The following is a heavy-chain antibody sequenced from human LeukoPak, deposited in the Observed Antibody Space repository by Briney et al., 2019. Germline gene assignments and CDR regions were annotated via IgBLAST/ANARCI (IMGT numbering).Heavy chain of an antibody. CDR3: ARDSSPSVLLWFGGCDY. D-gene: IGHD3-10*01. V-gene: IGHV3-74*01. CDR2: INNDGSTT. J-gene: IGHJ4*02. CDR1: GFTFSSYW. Sequence: GGSLRLSCVASGFTFSSYWMHWVRQAPGKGLVWVSRINNDGSTTTYADSVKGRFTISRDNAKNTLYLQMNSLRAEDTAVYYCARDSSPSVLLWFGGCDYWGQGTLVTVSS.